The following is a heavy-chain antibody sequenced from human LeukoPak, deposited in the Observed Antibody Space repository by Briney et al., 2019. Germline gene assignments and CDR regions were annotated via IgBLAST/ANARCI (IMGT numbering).Heavy chain of an antibody. CDR3: ARDIYCTNTVCYFDS. Sequence: GGSLRLSCAASGFTFSSYSMNWVRQAPGKGLEWVSYISSSSSTIYYADSVKGRFTISRDNAKNSLYLQMNSLRAEDTAVYYCARDIYCTNTVCYFDSWGQGTLVTVSS. V-gene: IGHV3-48*01. J-gene: IGHJ4*02. D-gene: IGHD2-8*01. CDR1: GFTFSSYS. CDR2: ISSSSSTI.